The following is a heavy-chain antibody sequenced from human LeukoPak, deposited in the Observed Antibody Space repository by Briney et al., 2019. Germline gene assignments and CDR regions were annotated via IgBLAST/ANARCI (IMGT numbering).Heavy chain of an antibody. CDR3: ARVPRVAQFDP. CDR2: MNPNSGNT. Sequence: ASVKVSCKAYEYTFTSYDINWVRQATGQGLEWMGWMNPNSGNTGYAQKFQGRVTMTRNTSISTAYMELSSLRSEDTAVYYCARVPRVAQFDPWGQGTLVTVSS. D-gene: IGHD2-15*01. J-gene: IGHJ5*02. V-gene: IGHV1-8*01. CDR1: EYTFTSYD.